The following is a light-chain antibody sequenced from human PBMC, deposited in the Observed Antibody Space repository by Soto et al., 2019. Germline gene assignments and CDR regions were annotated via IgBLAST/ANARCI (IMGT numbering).Light chain of an antibody. Sequence: EVVLTQSPGTLSLSPGQRATLSCRASQSVSNKYLAWYQQKPGQAPRLLTFGSSDRATGIPDRFSGSGSGTDFTLTFSCLEPEDFAVYYCQQYGSSPPYTFGQGTKLEIK. J-gene: IGKJ2*01. V-gene: IGKV3-20*01. CDR2: GSS. CDR1: QSVSNKY. CDR3: QQYGSSPPYT.